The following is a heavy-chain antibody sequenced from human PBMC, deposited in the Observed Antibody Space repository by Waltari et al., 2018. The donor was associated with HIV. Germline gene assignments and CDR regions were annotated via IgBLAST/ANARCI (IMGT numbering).Heavy chain of an antibody. V-gene: IGHV3-53*01. D-gene: IGHD3-10*01. Sequence: DVQLVESGGHFTQAGGSLRLPCAVPVSLDSDIYMSWSRRAPGKGLEWVSVIYINSKIYYTDSVKGRFTIFRYNSKNTLYLQMNSLRAEDTAVYYCARMHRYYGSEQSRYFYFGMDVWGQGTTVTVYS. CDR3: ARMHRYYGSEQSRYFYFGMDV. CDR1: VSLDSDIY. CDR2: IYINSKI. J-gene: IGHJ6*02.